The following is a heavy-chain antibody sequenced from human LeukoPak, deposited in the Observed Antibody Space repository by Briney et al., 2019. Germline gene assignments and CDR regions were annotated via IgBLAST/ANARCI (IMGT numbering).Heavy chain of an antibody. D-gene: IGHD6-13*01. CDR3: ARDQQQLVR. J-gene: IGHJ4*02. CDR1: GGSFSGYY. CDR2: INHSGST. V-gene: IGHV4-34*01. Sequence: PSETLSLTCAVYGGSFSGYYWSWIRQPPGKGLEWIGEINHSGSTNYNPSLKSRVTISVDTSKNQFSLKLSSVTAADTAVYYCARDQQQLVRWGQGTLVTVSS.